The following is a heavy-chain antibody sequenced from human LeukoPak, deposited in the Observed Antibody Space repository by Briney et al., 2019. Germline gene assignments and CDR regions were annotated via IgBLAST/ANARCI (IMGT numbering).Heavy chain of an antibody. CDR1: GFTFSTDW. J-gene: IGHJ4*02. D-gene: IGHD6-19*01. Sequence: GGSLRLSCAASGFTFSTDWMHWVRQAPGKGPVWVSRINGDGSSRSYADSARGRFTISRDNAKNTLYLQMNSLRAEDTAVYYCARRAVAGGFYGWWGQGTLVTVSS. CDR3: ARRAVAGGFYGW. CDR2: INGDGSSR. V-gene: IGHV3-74*01.